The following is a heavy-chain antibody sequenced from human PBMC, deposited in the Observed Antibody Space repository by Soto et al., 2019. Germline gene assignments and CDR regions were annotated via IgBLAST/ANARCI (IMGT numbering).Heavy chain of an antibody. D-gene: IGHD3-10*01. V-gene: IGHV1-24*01. J-gene: IGHJ4*02. CDR3: ATGGPAGDFDY. Sequence: GASVKVSCKVSGYTLNELSMHWVRQAPGNGLEWMGGFDPEDGETVYAQKFQGRVTMTEDTSTDTANMELSSLRSEDTAVYYCATGGPAGDFDYWGQGTLVTVSS. CDR2: FDPEDGET. CDR1: GYTLNELS.